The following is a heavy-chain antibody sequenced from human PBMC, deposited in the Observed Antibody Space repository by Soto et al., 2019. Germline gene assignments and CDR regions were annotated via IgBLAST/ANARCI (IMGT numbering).Heavy chain of an antibody. Sequence: QVQLVQSGAEVKKPGSSVKVSCKASGDTFSSYAISWVRQAPGQGLEWMGGIIPNFGTANYAQKLQGRVTITADEYASTDYGMLSSLRSEDTAVYYCARDSGRSHSPARIVATLSRYYCSMDVWGQGTTVTVSS. CDR2: IIPNFGTA. CDR3: ARDSGRSHSPARIVATLSRYYCSMDV. J-gene: IGHJ6*02. V-gene: IGHV1-69*01. CDR1: GDTFSSYA. D-gene: IGHD5-12*01.